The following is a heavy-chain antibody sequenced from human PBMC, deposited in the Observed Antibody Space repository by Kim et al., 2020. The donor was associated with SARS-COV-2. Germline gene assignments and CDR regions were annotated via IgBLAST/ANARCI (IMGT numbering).Heavy chain of an antibody. D-gene: IGHD6-13*01. CDR3: AREAPYFIAAAGTGDY. CDR2: INPNSGGT. CDR1: GYTFTGYY. J-gene: IGHJ4*02. V-gene: IGHV1-2*06. Sequence: ASVKVSCKASGYTFTGYYMHWVRQAPGQGLEWMGRINPNSGGTNYAQKFQGRVTMTRDTSISTAYMELSRLRSDDTAVYYCAREAPYFIAAAGTGDYWGQGTLVTVSS.